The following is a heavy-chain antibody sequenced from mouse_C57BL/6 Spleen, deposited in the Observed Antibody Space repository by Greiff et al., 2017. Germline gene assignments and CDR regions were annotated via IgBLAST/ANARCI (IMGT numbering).Heavy chain of an antibody. CDR3: ATQTSYYGNAMDY. CDR1: GYTFTDYY. V-gene: IGHV1-26*01. CDR2: INPNNGGT. Sequence: EVKLMESGPELVKPGASVKISCKASGYTFTDYYMNWVKQSHGKSLEWIGDINPNNGGTSYNQKFKGKATLTVDKSSSTAYMELRSLTSEDSAVYYCATQTSYYGNAMDYWGQGTSVTVSS. J-gene: IGHJ4*01. D-gene: IGHD2-10*01.